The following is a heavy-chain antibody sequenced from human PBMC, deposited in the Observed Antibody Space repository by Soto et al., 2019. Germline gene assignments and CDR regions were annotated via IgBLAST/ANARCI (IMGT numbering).Heavy chain of an antibody. Sequence: QVQLQESGPGLVKPSQTLSLTCTVSGGSINTVSYYWSWIRQHPGKGLEWIGYIYYSGSTYYNPSLKSRVTISVDTSKNQFSLKLKSVTAADTAVYYCASDGRLASRGDYWGQGTLVTVSS. V-gene: IGHV4-31*03. CDR3: ASDGRLASRGDY. CDR1: GGSINTVSYY. CDR2: IYYSGST. J-gene: IGHJ4*02. D-gene: IGHD6-19*01.